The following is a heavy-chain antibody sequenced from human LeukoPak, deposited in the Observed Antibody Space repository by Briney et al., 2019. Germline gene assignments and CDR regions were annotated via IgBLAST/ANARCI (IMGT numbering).Heavy chain of an antibody. D-gene: IGHD3-10*01. CDR1: GGSFSGYY. Sequence: SETLSLTCAVYGGSFSGYYWSWIRQPPGKGLEWIGEINHSGSTNYNPSLKSRVTISVNTSKKQFSLKLSSVTAPDTAVYYCARRASSGPPYYFDYWGQGTLVTVSS. J-gene: IGHJ4*02. V-gene: IGHV4-34*01. CDR2: INHSGST. CDR3: ARRASSGPPYYFDY.